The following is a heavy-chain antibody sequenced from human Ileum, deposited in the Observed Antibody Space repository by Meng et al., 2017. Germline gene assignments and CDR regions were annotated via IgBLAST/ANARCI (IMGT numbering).Heavy chain of an antibody. V-gene: IGHV4-39*07. CDR1: GGSITRSNYY. CDR3: ARAQVWTGDRDHYRSFDF. J-gene: IGHJ4*02. CDR2: IYYSGDT. Sequence: SETLSLTCTVSGGSITRSNYYWGWIRQPPGKGLEWIGFIYYSGDTYYSPSLKSRVTMSLHTSKIQFSLKLTSVTAADTAVYYCARAQVWTGDRDHYRSFDFWGQGTLVTVSS. D-gene: IGHD3/OR15-3a*01.